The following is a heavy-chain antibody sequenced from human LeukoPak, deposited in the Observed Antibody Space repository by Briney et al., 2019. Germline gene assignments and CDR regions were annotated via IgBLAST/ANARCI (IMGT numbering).Heavy chain of an antibody. J-gene: IGHJ3*01. CDR3: ARDIDTAYEGDAFVL. CDR2: ISSRGNII. V-gene: IGHV3-48*03. Sequence: GGSLRLSCAASGFTFSTYEMNWVRQAPGKGLEWVSYISSRGNIIYYADSVRGRFAISRDNAENLLHLQMNSLRAEDTAVYYCARDIDTAYEGDAFVLWGEGAGVTVSS. CDR1: GFTFSTYE. D-gene: IGHD5-12*01.